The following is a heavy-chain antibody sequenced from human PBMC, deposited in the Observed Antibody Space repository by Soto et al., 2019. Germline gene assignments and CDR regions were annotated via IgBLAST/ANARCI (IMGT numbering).Heavy chain of an antibody. Sequence: EVQLLESGGGLVQPGGSLRLSCAASGFTFSSYAMSWVRQAPGKGLEWVSAISGSGGSTYYADSVQGRFTISRDNAKNTLQLQMNSVRAAGTAVYYGAKEPERGLYGDGIPAGAYLFDYWGQGTLVTVSS. V-gene: IGHV3-23*01. D-gene: IGHD4-17*01. CDR2: ISGSGGST. J-gene: IGHJ4*02. CDR3: AKEPERGLYGDGIPAGAYLFDY. CDR1: GFTFSSYA.